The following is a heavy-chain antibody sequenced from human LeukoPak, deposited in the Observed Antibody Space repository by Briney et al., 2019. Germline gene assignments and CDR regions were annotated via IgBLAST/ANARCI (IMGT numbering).Heavy chain of an antibody. V-gene: IGHV3-23*01. CDR3: AKAVPDGYYYYYYMDV. Sequence: GGSLRLSCAASGFTFSSYAMSWVRQAPGKGLEWVSAISGSGGSTYYADSVKGRFTISRDNSKNTLYLQMNSLRAEDTAVYYCAKAVPDGYYYYYYMDVWGKGTTVTVSS. J-gene: IGHJ6*03. D-gene: IGHD5-24*01. CDR1: GFTFSSYA. CDR2: ISGSGGST.